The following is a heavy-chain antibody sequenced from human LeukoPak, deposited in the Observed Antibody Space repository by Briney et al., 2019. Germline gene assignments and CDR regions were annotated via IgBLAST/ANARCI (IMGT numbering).Heavy chain of an antibody. V-gene: IGHV3-23*01. Sequence: GGSLRLSCAASGFTFSRYYMSWVRQTPGKGLEWVSGISGNGVKAFYADSVKGRFTISRDNSKKTVDLQMNSLRVEDTAIFYCAKIVVPAAYYFYGMDVWGQGTTVTVSS. CDR1: GFTFSRYY. CDR3: AKIVVPAAYYFYGMDV. J-gene: IGHJ6*02. D-gene: IGHD2-2*01. CDR2: ISGNGVKA.